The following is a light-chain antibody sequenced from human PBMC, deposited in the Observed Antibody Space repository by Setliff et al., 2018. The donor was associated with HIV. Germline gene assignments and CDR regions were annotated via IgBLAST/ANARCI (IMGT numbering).Light chain of an antibody. CDR2: NVN. Sequence: SVLTQPASVSGSPGQTITISCTGTSSDIGGYNYVSWYQQHPGEAPRLIIYNVNNRPSGVSSRFSGSKSGNTASLSISELRAEDETDYYCTSYTGGNTRVFGTGTKVTVL. V-gene: IGLV2-14*03. J-gene: IGLJ1*01. CDR3: TSYTGGNTRV. CDR1: SSDIGGYNY.